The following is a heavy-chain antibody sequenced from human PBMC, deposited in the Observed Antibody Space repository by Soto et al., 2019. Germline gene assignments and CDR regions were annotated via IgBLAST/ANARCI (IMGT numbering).Heavy chain of an antibody. D-gene: IGHD5-12*01. CDR1: GGSISSGDYY. CDR2: IYYSGST. CDR3: ARDQWLRSNSDYGMDV. Sequence: QVQLQESGPGLVKPSQTLSLTCTVSGGSISSGDYYWSWIRQPPGKGLEWIGYIYYSGSTYYNPSIKSRLTISVDTSKNHFSMKLSSVTAADTAVYYCARDQWLRSNSDYGMDVWGQGTTVTVSS. J-gene: IGHJ6*02. V-gene: IGHV4-30-4*01.